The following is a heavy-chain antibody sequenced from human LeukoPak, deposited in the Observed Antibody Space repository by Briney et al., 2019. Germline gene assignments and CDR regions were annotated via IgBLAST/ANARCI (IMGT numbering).Heavy chain of an antibody. CDR1: GFTFSSYA. V-gene: IGHV3-23*01. J-gene: IGHJ1*01. CDR3: ARDPTVTRTAEYFQH. D-gene: IGHD4-17*01. Sequence: GGSLRLSCAASGFTFSSYAMSWVRQAPGKGLEWVSAMSGSGGSTYYADSVKGRFTISRDNSKNTLYLQMGSLRAEDMAVYYCARDPTVTRTAEYFQHWGQGTLVTVSS. CDR2: MSGSGGST.